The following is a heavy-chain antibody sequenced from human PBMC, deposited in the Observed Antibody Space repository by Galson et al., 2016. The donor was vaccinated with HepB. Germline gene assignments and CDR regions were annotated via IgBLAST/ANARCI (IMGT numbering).Heavy chain of an antibody. J-gene: IGHJ6*02. CDR2: INPSGDT. V-gene: IGHV1-2*04. CDR3: ARDRYLRLGDSDYYGMDV. CDR1: GYTLSDYH. Sequence: SVKVSCKASGYTLSDYHMHWVRQAPGQGLEWMGWINPSGDTNYAQKFQDWTTMTRDTSISTAYMELRRLRSDDTAVYFSARDRYLRLGDSDYYGMDVWGQGTTGTVS. D-gene: IGHD3-16*01.